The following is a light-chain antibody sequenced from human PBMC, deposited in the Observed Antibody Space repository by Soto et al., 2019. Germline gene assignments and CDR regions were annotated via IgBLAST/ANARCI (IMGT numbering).Light chain of an antibody. CDR3: QQANSFPLT. CDR1: QGISNW. V-gene: IGKV1-12*01. Sequence: DIQMTQSPSSVSASVGDRVSITCRASQGISNWLAWYQQKPGRDPKPLIYTGSSLQSGDPSRFSGTGSGTDFTLTMSSLQPEDVATYYCQQANSFPLTFGGGTKVEIK. J-gene: IGKJ4*01. CDR2: TGS.